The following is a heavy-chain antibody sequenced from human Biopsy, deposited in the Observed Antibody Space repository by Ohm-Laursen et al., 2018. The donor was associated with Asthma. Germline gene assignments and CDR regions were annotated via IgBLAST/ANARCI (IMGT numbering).Heavy chain of an antibody. CDR1: GGSFSNFA. Sequence: SVKVSCKASGGSFSNFALSWVRQAPGHGLEWMGTILTKFDITYYAEKFQGRVTITADKSTSTTYMELSRLRSEDTAVYYCARSYDTDSYPVLVLDYWGQGTLVTVSS. D-gene: IGHD3-22*01. CDR2: ILTKFDIT. CDR3: ARSYDTDSYPVLVLDY. V-gene: IGHV1-69*04. J-gene: IGHJ4*02.